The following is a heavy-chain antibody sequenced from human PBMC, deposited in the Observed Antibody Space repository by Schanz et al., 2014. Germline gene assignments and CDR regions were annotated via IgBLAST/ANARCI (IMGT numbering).Heavy chain of an antibody. Sequence: VRLVESGGGLVEPGGSLRLSCSGSGFTFSEVYMSWVRQAPGKGLEWLAFLRSDGSRRDYADSVKGRFTISRDNSRNTLSLQMSSLRPEDTAVYYCAKDPPRGVRTPIKPTLDYWGQGTRVTVS. D-gene: IGHD3-10*01. CDR2: LRSDGSRR. V-gene: IGHV3-30*02. CDR3: AKDPPRGVRTPIKPTLDY. CDR1: GFTFSEVY. J-gene: IGHJ4*02.